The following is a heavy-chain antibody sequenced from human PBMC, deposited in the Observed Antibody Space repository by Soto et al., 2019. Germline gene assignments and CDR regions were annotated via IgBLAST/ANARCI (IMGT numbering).Heavy chain of an antibody. V-gene: IGHV1-69*04. D-gene: IGHD4-17*01. CDR2: IIPVLDRA. CDR3: ARSGSVTTQYYHGMDV. CDR1: GGTFNSDV. J-gene: IGHJ6*02. Sequence: QVQLVQSGAEVKSPGSSVEVSCKASGGTFNSDVINWVRQAPGQGLEWMGRIIPVLDRADYAQNFQGRVTITADKSTPTVHMEMSGLRSEDTAVFYCARSGSVTTQYYHGMDVWGQGTTVTVSS.